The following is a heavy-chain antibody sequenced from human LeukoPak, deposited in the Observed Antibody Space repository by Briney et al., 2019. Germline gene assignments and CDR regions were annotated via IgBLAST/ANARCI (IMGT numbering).Heavy chain of an antibody. CDR2: IHQDGSEK. CDR1: GFTFSSYW. V-gene: IGHV3-7*03. J-gene: IGHJ4*02. D-gene: IGHD2-15*01. Sequence: SGGSLRLSCAASGFTFSSYWMSWVRQAPGKGLEWVANIHQDGSEKYYVDSVKGRFTISRDNAKNSLYLQMNSLRAEDTVVYYCARDYWGRNCGSGSCYEDYWGQGTLVTVSS. CDR3: ARDYWGRNCGSGSCYEDY.